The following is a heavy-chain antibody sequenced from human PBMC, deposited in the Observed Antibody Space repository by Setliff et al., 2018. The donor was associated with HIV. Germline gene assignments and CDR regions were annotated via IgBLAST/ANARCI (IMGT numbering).Heavy chain of an antibody. CDR2: IIPVFGTA. Sequence: SVKVSCKASGGTFSSYAISWVRQAPGQGLEWMGGIIPVFGTANYAQKFQGRVTITADESTSAAYMELSSLRSEDTAVYYCARDFTGGDGYNFWDYWGQGTLVTVSS. V-gene: IGHV1-69*13. D-gene: IGHD3-3*01. CDR3: ARDFTGGDGYNFWDY. CDR1: GGTFSSYA. J-gene: IGHJ4*02.